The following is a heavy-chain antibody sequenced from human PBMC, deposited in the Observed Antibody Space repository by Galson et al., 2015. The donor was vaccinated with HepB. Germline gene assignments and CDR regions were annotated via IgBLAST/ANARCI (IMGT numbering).Heavy chain of an antibody. CDR1: GFTFDDYA. Sequence: SLRLSCAASGFTFDDYAMHWVRQAPGKGLEWVSGISWNSGSIYYADSVKGRFTISRDNAKNSLYLQMNSLRDEDTAVYYCAREGSYSNYVDYWGQGTLVTVSS. D-gene: IGHD4-11*01. CDR3: AREGSYSNYVDY. V-gene: IGHV3-9*01. J-gene: IGHJ4*02. CDR2: ISWNSGSI.